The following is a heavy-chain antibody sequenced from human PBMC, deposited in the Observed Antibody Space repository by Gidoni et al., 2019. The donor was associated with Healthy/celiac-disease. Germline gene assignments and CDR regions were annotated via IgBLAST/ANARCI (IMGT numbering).Heavy chain of an antibody. D-gene: IGHD3-22*01. J-gene: IGHJ5*02. Sequence: QMQLVQSGAEVKKTGSSVTVSCKASGYTFTYRYLHWVRQAPGQALEWMGWITPFNGNTNYAQKFQDRVTITRDRSMSTAYMELSSLRSEDTAMYYCASSSPIVVVDNWFDPWGQGTLVTVSS. CDR2: ITPFNGNT. CDR3: ASSSPIVVVDNWFDP. CDR1: GYTFTYRY. V-gene: IGHV1-45*02.